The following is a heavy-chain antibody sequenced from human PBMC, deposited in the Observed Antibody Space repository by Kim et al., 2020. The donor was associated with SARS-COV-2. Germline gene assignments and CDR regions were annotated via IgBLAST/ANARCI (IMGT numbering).Heavy chain of an antibody. CDR3: ARVFLGSSSWYWFDS. V-gene: IGHV3-11*05. CDR2: ISSTTGYT. J-gene: IGHJ5*01. D-gene: IGHD6-13*01. Sequence: GSLRLSCAASGFTFSDYYMSWIRQAPGKGLEWVSYISSTTGYTKYADSVKGRFTISRDNTKNSLHLQMNSLRAEDTAVYYCARVFLGSSSWYWFDSWGQGTPVTVSS. CDR1: GFTFSDYY.